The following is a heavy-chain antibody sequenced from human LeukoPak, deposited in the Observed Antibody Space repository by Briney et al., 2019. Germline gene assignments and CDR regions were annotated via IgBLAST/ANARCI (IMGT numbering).Heavy chain of an antibody. D-gene: IGHD6-19*01. V-gene: IGHV3-13*01. CDR2: IGTAGDT. CDR1: GFTFSSYD. J-gene: IGHJ4*02. Sequence: GGYLRLYCAASGFTFSSYDMHWVRQATGKGLEWVSAIGTAGDTYYPGSVKGRFTISRENAKNSLYLQMNSLRAGDTAVYYCARAVAGVVFDYWGQGTLVTVSS. CDR3: ARAVAGVVFDY.